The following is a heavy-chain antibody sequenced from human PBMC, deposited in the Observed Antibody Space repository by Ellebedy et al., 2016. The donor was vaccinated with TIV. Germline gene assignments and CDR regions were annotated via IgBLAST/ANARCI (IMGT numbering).Heavy chain of an antibody. D-gene: IGHD3-22*01. V-gene: IGHV4-39*01. CDR2: IYYSGST. J-gene: IGHJ4*02. Sequence: MPSETLSLTCTVSGCSISSSSYYWGWIRQPPGKGLEWIGSIYYSGSTYYNPSLKSRVTISVDTSKNQFSLKLSSVTAADTAVYYCARQQNPWYDSSGYYYNYWGQGTLVTVSS. CDR3: ARQQNPWYDSSGYYYNY. CDR1: GCSISSSSYY.